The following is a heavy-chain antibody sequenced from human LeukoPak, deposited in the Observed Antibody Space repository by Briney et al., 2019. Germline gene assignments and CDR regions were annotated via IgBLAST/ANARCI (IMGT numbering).Heavy chain of an antibody. CDR1: GGSMSTGRNY. D-gene: IGHD3-10*01. CDR2: IYISGST. CDR3: ARVRGYYYGSGSYYNNLYFDY. J-gene: IGHJ4*02. V-gene: IGHV4-61*02. Sequence: SETLSLTCTVSGGSMSTGRNYWHWIRQSAGKGLEWIGRIYISGSTDYNPSLKSRVTISVDTSKNQFSLKLSSVTAADTAVYYCARVRGYYYGSGSYYNNLYFDYWGQGTLVTVSS.